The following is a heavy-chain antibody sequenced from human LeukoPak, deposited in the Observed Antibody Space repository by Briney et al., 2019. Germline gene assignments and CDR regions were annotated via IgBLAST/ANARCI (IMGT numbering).Heavy chain of an antibody. CDR3: AADWFGSAVVRPTAFDI. J-gene: IGHJ3*02. D-gene: IGHD3-10*01. CDR2: IVVGSGNT. Sequence: ASVKVSCKASGFTFTSSAVQWVRQARGHRLEWIGWIVVGSGNTNYAQKFQERVTIARDMSTSTAYMELSSLRSEDTAVYYCAADWFGSAVVRPTAFDIWGQGTMVTVSS. V-gene: IGHV1-58*01. CDR1: GFTFTSSA.